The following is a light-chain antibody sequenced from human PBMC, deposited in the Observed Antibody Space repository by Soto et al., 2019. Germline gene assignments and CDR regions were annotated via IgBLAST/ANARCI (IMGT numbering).Light chain of an antibody. CDR2: SAS. Sequence: EIVLTQSPGTLSLSPGERATLSCRASQSVSSNNLAWYQQKPGQAPRLLIFSASTRATGIPDRFRGSGSGTDFTLTISRLEPEEFAVYYCQQYGSSPRYTFGQGTKLEIK. J-gene: IGKJ2*01. CDR3: QQYGSSPRYT. V-gene: IGKV3-20*01. CDR1: QSVSSNN.